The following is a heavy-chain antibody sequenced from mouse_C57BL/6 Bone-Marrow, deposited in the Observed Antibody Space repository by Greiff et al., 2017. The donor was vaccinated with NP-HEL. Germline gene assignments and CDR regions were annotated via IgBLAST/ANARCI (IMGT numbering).Heavy chain of an antibody. CDR3: ARLRIYYDYEYFDG. Sequence: VQLQQSGAELARPGASVKLSCKASGYTFTSYGISWVKQRTGQGLEWIGEIYPRSGNTYYNEKFKGKATLTADKSSSTAYMELRSLTSEDSAVYFCARLRIYYDYEYFDGWGTGTTVTVSS. J-gene: IGHJ1*03. V-gene: IGHV1-81*01. D-gene: IGHD2-4*01. CDR1: GYTFTSYG. CDR2: IYPRSGNT.